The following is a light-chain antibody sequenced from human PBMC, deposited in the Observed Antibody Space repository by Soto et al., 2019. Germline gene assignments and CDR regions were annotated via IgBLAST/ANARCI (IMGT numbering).Light chain of an antibody. J-gene: IGKJ4*01. CDR2: GAS. CDR3: QQYNTWPLT. V-gene: IGKV3-15*01. CDR1: QGVTTN. Sequence: EIVMTQSPATLSVSPGERATLSCRTSQGVTTNLAWYQQKLGQAPRLLIYGASTRATGIPARFRGSGSGTEFTLTISSLQSEDFAVYYCQQYNTWPLTFGGGTKVEIK.